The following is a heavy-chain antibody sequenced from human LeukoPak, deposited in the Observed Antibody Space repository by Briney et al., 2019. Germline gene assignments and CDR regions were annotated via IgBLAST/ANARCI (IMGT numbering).Heavy chain of an antibody. V-gene: IGHV1-69*04. CDR1: GGTFSSYA. CDR2: IIPILGIA. Sequence: SVKVSCKASGGTFSSYAISWVRQAPGQGLEWMGRIIPILGIANYAQKFQGRVTITADKSTSTAYMELSSLRSEDTAVYYCARTYQYYYGSGSYLVYWGQGTLVTVSS. CDR3: ARTYQYYYGSGSYLVY. D-gene: IGHD3-10*01. J-gene: IGHJ4*02.